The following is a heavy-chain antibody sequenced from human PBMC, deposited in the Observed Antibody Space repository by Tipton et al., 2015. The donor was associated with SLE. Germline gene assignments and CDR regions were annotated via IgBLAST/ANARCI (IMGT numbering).Heavy chain of an antibody. D-gene: IGHD6-19*01. CDR1: GFSFSNSW. J-gene: IGHJ2*01. CDR2: IKEDGNEK. V-gene: IGHV3-7*01. Sequence: SLRLSCGASGFSFSNSWMTWVRQAPGKGLEWVATIKEDGNEKYYVDSVRGRFTISRDNAKNPLFLQMNSLRAEDTAAYYCAKPSSGWTWYIDLWGRGTLVSVSS. CDR3: AKPSSGWTWYIDL.